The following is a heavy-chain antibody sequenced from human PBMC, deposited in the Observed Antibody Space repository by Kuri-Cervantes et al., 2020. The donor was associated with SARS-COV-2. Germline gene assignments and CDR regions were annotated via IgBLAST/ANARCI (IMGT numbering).Heavy chain of an antibody. J-gene: IGHJ2*01. Sequence: GSLRLSCAVSGYSISSGYYWGWIRQPPGKGLEWIGSIYHSGSTYYNPSLKSRVTISVDTSKNQFSLKLSSVTAADTAVYFCARGNGAVATSGYWYFDLWGRGTLVTVSS. V-gene: IGHV4-38-2*01. CDR3: ARGNGAVATSGYWYFDL. CDR2: IYHSGST. CDR1: GYSISSGYY. D-gene: IGHD6-19*01.